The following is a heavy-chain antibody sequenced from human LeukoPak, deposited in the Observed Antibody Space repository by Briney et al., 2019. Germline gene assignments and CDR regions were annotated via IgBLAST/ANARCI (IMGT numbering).Heavy chain of an antibody. J-gene: IGHJ6*02. D-gene: IGHD5-12*01. V-gene: IGHV1-46*01. CDR1: GYTFTSYY. CDR2: INPSGGST. Sequence: ASVKVSCKASGYTFTSYYMNWVRQPPGQGLEWMGIINPSGGSTSYAQKFQGRVTMTRDTSTSTVYMELSSLRTEDTAVYYCARGGYSGYDPPYYGMDVWGQGTTVTVSS. CDR3: ARGGYSGYDPPYYGMDV.